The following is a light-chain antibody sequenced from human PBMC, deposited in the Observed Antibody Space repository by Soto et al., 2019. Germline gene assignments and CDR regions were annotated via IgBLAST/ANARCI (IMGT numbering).Light chain of an antibody. J-gene: IGKJ4*01. CDR1: QSVSYF. CDR2: DAS. Sequence: DIVLTQTPATLSLFLGDRATLSCRASQSVSYFLAWYQQKPGQAPRLLISDASNRATGIPARFSGSGSGTAFTLPTSSVVPEDFSVYYCQQHSNCPPFTFGGGTRLQIK. CDR3: QQHSNCPPFT. V-gene: IGKV3-11*01.